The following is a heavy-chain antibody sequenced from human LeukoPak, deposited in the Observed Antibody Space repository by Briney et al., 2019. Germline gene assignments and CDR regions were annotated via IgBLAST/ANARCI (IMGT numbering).Heavy chain of an antibody. D-gene: IGHD3-16*01. Sequence: PGGSLRLSCAASGFTFSGYWMTWVRQAPGKGLEWVANIKQDGSEKTYVDSVKGRFTISRDNAKNSIFLQMNSLKVEDMAMYYCVRDGGTDWYDPWGQGTLVSVSS. CDR3: VRDGGTDWYDP. V-gene: IGHV3-7*01. CDR1: GFTFSGYW. CDR2: IKQDGSEK. J-gene: IGHJ5*02.